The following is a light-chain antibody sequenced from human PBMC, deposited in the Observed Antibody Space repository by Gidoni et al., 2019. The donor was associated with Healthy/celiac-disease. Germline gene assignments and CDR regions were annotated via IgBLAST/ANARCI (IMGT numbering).Light chain of an antibody. CDR2: AAS. CDR3: QQYYSTPVT. Sequence: DIQMTQSPSSLSASVGDRVTITCRARQGISNSLAWYQQKPGKAPKLLLYAASRLESGVPSRFSGSGSGTDYTRTISSLQPEDFATYYCQQYYSTPVTFGQGTKLEIK. V-gene: IGKV1-NL1*01. CDR1: QGISNS. J-gene: IGKJ2*01.